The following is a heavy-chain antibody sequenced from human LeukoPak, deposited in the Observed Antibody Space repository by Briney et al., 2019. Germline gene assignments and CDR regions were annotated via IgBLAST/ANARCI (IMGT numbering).Heavy chain of an antibody. J-gene: IGHJ4*02. CDR1: GGSISSYY. D-gene: IGHD1-26*01. Sequence: PSETLSLTCTVSGGSISSYYWSWIRQPPGKGLEWIGYIYYSGSTNYNPSLKSRVTISVDTSKNQFSLKLSSVTAADTAVYYCARDGDSGTSTFDYWGQGTLVTVSS. V-gene: IGHV4-59*01. CDR3: ARDGDSGTSTFDY. CDR2: IYYSGST.